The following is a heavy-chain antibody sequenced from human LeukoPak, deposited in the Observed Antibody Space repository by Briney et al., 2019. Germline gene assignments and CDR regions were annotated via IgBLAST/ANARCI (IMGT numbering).Heavy chain of an antibody. D-gene: IGHD1-14*01. J-gene: IGHJ4*02. Sequence: GGSLRLSCAASGFTVITNDMTWVRQAPGKGREWVSVLFSDGNTKYADSVQGRFTISRDNSKNTLYLEMNSLSPDDTAVYYCARGVEPLAANTLAYWGQGTLVTVSS. CDR1: GFTVITND. CDR3: ARGVEPLAANTLAY. CDR2: LFSDGNT. V-gene: IGHV3-53*01.